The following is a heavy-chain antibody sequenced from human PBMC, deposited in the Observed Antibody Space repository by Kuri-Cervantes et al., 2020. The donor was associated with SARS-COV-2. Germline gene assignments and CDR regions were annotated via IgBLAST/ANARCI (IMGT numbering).Heavy chain of an antibody. CDR3: ARWLLNGMDV. D-gene: IGHD5-12*01. J-gene: IGHJ6*02. CDR1: GYSFTSYW. CDR2: IYPGDSDT. V-gene: IGHV5-51*01. Sequence: KVSCKGSGYSFTSYWIGWVRQLPGKGLEWMGIIYPGDSDTRYSPYFQGQVTISADKSISTAYLQWSSLKASDTAMYYRARWLLNGMDVWGQGTTVTVSS.